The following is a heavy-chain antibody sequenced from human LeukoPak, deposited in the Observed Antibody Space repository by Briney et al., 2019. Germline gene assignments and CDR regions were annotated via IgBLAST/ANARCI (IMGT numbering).Heavy chain of an antibody. V-gene: IGHV4-34*01. CDR3: VRMSNELPDY. D-gene: IGHD5-24*01. CDR1: GGSFSGYY. J-gene: IGHJ4*02. Sequence: PSETLSLTCAVYGGSFSGYYWSWIRQPPGKGLEWIGEINHSGSTNYNPSLKSRVTISVDTSKNQFSLKLSSVTAADTAVYYCVRMSNELPDYWGQGTLVTFSS. CDR2: INHSGST.